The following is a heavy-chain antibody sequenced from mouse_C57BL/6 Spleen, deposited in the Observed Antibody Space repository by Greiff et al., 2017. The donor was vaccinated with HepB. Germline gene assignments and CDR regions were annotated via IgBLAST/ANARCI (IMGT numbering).Heavy chain of an antibody. CDR2: ISYDGSN. J-gene: IGHJ4*01. CDR3: ASSYYDYDGYAMDY. CDR1: GYSITSGYY. V-gene: IGHV3-6*01. Sequence: DVQLQESGPGLVKPSQSLSLTCSVTGYSITSGYYWNWIRQFPGNKLEWMGYISYDGSNNYNPSLKNRISITRYTSKNQFFLKLNSVTTEDTATYYCASSYYDYDGYAMDYWGQGTSVTVSS. D-gene: IGHD2-4*01.